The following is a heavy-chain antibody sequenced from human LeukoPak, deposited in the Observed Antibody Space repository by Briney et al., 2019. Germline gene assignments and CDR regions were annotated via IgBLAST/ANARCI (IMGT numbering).Heavy chain of an antibody. J-gene: IGHJ4*02. CDR2: IYYSGST. D-gene: IGHD3-10*01. Sequence: SETLSLTCTVSGYSISSGYYWGWIRQPPGKGLEWIGSIYYSGSTYYNPSLKSRVTILVDTSKNQFSLKLSSVTAADTAVYYCARVSGSYYSDFDYWGQGTLVTVSS. CDR1: GYSISSGYY. CDR3: ARVSGSYYSDFDY. V-gene: IGHV4-38-2*02.